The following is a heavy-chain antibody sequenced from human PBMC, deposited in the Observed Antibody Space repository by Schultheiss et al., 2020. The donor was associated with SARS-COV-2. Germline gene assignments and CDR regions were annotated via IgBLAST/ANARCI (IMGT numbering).Heavy chain of an antibody. J-gene: IGHJ4*02. CDR1: GFTFSPYA. D-gene: IGHD2-2*01. CDR3: AKAGGGSRSY. V-gene: IGHV3-30*04. CDR2: ISNDGTYK. Sequence: AGSLRLSCAASGFTFSPYAMHWVRQAPGRGLEWVALISNDGTYKSYADSVKGRFTISRDSSKNTMFLQMNSLRPEDTPVFYCAKAGGGSRSYWGQGTLVTVSS.